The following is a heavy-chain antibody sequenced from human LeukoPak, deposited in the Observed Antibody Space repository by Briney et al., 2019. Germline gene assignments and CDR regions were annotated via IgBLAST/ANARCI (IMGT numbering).Heavy chain of an antibody. J-gene: IGHJ4*02. Sequence: ASVKVSCKASGYTFTGYYMHWVRQAPGQGLEWMGWINPNSGGTNYAQKFQGRVTTTRDTSISTAYMELSRLRSDDTAVYYCARVGVPWTIAARLDYWGQGTLVTVSS. CDR1: GYTFTGYY. CDR3: ARVGVPWTIAARLDY. V-gene: IGHV1-2*02. D-gene: IGHD6-6*01. CDR2: INPNSGGT.